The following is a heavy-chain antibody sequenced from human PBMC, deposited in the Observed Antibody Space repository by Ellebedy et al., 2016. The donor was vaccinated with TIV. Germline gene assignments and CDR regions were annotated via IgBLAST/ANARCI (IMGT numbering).Heavy chain of an antibody. D-gene: IGHD3-22*01. CDR2: IYYSGST. J-gene: IGHJ3*02. CDR3: ARHDGNDSSGYDGIAALDI. CDR1: GGSINSYY. Sequence: SETLSLTCTVPGGSINSYYWSWLRQPPGKGLEWIGYIYYSGSTNYNPSLKIRVTISVDTSKNQFSLKLGPVTASDTAVYYGARHDGNDSSGYDGIAALDIWGQGTMVTVSS. V-gene: IGHV4-59*08.